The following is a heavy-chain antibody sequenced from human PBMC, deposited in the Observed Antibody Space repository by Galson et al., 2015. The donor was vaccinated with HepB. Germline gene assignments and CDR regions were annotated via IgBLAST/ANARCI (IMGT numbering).Heavy chain of an antibody. D-gene: IGHD1-1*01. CDR2: LRGSDGST. Sequence: SLRLSCAASGFTLRNYGMTWVRQAPGKGLEWVSSLRGSDGSTDYADSVKGRFTISRDNSKNTLYLQMNGLRAEDTAVYYCAKRRGHNWNDGPFADWGQGTLVTVSS. CDR3: AKRRGHNWNDGPFAD. CDR1: GFTLRNYG. V-gene: IGHV3-23*01. J-gene: IGHJ4*02.